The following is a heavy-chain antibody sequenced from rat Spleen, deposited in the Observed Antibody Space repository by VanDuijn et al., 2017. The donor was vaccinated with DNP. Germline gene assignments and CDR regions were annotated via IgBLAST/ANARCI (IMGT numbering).Heavy chain of an antibody. Sequence: QVQLQQSGTELAKPGSSVKISCKTSDYTFTTYYIGWIKQTTGQGLDFIGYINTGSGGTNYNEKFKGKATLTVDKSSSTAFMQLSSLTPDDSAVYYCASSWVGVRGIWFAFWGQGTLVTVSS. CDR1: DYTFTTYY. J-gene: IGHJ3*01. CDR2: INTGSGGT. V-gene: IGHV1-43*01. CDR3: ASSWVGVRGIWFAF. D-gene: IGHD4-3*01.